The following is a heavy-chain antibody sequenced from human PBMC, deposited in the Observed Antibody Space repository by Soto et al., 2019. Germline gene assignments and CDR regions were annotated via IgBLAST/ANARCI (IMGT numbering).Heavy chain of an antibody. CDR3: ATGRVYFGSEY. J-gene: IGHJ4*02. CDR1: GGSITSYY. CDR2: IYYNGNI. Sequence: QVQLQESGPGLVKPLETLSLTCTVPGGSITSYYWSWVRQPPGKGLEWIGYIYYNGNINYNPSLTSRLTISLDTSKNQFSLRLSSVTAADTAGYYCATGRVYFGSEYWGQGTLVTVSS. D-gene: IGHD3-10*01. V-gene: IGHV4-59*01.